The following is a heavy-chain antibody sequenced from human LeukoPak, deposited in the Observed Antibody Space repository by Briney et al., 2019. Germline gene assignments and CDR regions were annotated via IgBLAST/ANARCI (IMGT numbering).Heavy chain of an antibody. CDR2: ISSLSTYI. V-gene: IGHV3-21*01. J-gene: IGHJ3*02. CDR3: ARVGPGYSDAFDI. Sequence: SGGSLRLSCAASGFTFTSYSMNWVRQAPGKGLEWVSSISSLSTYIYYADSVKGRFTISRDNAKNSLYLQMNSLRAEDTAVYYCARVGPGYSDAFDIWGQGTMVTVSS. D-gene: IGHD3-22*01. CDR1: GFTFTSYS.